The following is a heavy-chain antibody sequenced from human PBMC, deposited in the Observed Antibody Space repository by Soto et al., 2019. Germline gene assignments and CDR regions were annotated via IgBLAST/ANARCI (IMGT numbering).Heavy chain of an antibody. CDR1: GFTVSSNY. CDR2: IYSGGST. J-gene: IGHJ3*02. V-gene: IGHV3-66*01. Sequence: GGSLRLSCAASGFTVSSNYMSWVRQAPGKGLEWVSVIYSGGSTYYADSVKGRFTISRDNSKNTLYLQMNSLRAEDTAVYYCASPLAYCGGDCSSDHDAFDIWGQGTMVTV. D-gene: IGHD2-21*02. CDR3: ASPLAYCGGDCSSDHDAFDI.